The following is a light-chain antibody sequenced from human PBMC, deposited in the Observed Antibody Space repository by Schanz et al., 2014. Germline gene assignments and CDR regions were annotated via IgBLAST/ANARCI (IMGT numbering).Light chain of an antibody. CDR3: SSYRRTATVAV. V-gene: IGLV2-14*02. CDR1: SSDVGGYNL. CDR2: EGS. J-gene: IGLJ1*01. Sequence: QSALTQPASVSGSPGQSITISCTGTSSDVGGYNLVSWYQQHPGKAPKLMIYEGSKRPSGVSHRFSGSKSGNTASLTISGLQAEDEADYYCSSYRRTATVAVFGTGTKLTVL.